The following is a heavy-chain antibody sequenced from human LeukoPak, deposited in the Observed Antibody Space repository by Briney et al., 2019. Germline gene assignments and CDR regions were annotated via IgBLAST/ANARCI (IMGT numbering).Heavy chain of an antibody. D-gene: IGHD1-26*01. J-gene: IGHJ5*02. CDR3: VKDNGRWFDP. V-gene: IGHV4-39*07. CDR2: IYYSGST. Sequence: SETLSLTCTVSGGSISSSSYYWGWIRQPPGKGLEWIGSIYYSGSTYYNPSLKSRVTISVDTSKNQFSLKLSSVTAADTAIYYCVKDNGRWFDPWGQGTLVIVSS. CDR1: GGSISSSSYY.